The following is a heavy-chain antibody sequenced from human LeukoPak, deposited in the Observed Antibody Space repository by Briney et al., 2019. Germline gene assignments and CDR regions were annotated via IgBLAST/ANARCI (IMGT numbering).Heavy chain of an antibody. J-gene: IGHJ4*02. D-gene: IGHD3-22*01. V-gene: IGHV4-34*01. Sequence: SETLSLTCAVYGGSFSGYYWSWIRQPPGKGLEWIGEINHSGSTNYNPSLKSRVTISVDTSKNQFSLKLSSVTAADTAVYYCARALARGYIGYWGRGTLVTVSS. CDR2: INHSGST. CDR3: ARALARGYIGY. CDR1: GGSFSGYY.